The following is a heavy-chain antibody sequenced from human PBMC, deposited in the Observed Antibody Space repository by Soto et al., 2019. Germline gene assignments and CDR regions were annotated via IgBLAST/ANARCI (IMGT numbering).Heavy chain of an antibody. CDR2: TIPIFGTA. CDR3: ARYELGAQSEYANEYSRSYVALDY. Sequence: QVQLVQSGAEVKKPGSSVKVSCKASGGTFSSYAISWVRQAPGQGLVWMGGTIPIFGTANYAQKFQGRVTITADESTSRVYMELDSLRSEDTAVYYCARYELGAQSEYANEYSRSYVALDYWGQGTLVTVSS. J-gene: IGHJ4*02. D-gene: IGHD1-26*01. CDR1: GGTFSSYA. V-gene: IGHV1-69*01.